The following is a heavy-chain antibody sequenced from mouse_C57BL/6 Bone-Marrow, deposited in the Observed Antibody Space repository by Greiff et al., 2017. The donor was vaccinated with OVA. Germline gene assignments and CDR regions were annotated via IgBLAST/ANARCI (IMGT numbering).Heavy chain of an antibody. CDR2: IYPGSGNT. D-gene: IGHD1-1*01. J-gene: IGHJ4*01. CDR3: ARADYYGSSYDAMDY. CDR1: GYTFTDYY. Sequence: QVQLQQSGAELVRPGASVKLSCKASGYTFTDYYINWVKQRPGQGLEWIARIYPGSGNTYYNEKFKGKDTLTAEKSSSTAYMQLSSLTSEDSAVYVCARADYYGSSYDAMDYWGQGTSVTVSS. V-gene: IGHV1-76*01.